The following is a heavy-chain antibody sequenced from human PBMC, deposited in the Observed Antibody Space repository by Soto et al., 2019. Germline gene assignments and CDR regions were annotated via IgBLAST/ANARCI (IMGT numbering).Heavy chain of an antibody. CDR1: GGSISSSNW. J-gene: IGHJ6*02. CDR3: ARGGYSSSSEYYYYGMDV. Sequence: QVQLQASGPGLVKPSGTLSLTCAVSGGSISSSNWWSWVRQPPGKGLEWIGEIYHSGSTNYNPSLKSRVTISVDKSKNQFSLKLSSVTAADTAVYYCARGGYSSSSEYYYYGMDVWGQGTTVTVSS. V-gene: IGHV4-4*02. D-gene: IGHD6-6*01. CDR2: IYHSGST.